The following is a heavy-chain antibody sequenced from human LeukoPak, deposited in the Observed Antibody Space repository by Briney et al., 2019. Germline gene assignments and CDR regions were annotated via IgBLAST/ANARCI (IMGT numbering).Heavy chain of an antibody. CDR2: ISWDGGST. J-gene: IGHJ4*02. D-gene: IGHD6-13*01. V-gene: IGHV3-43*01. CDR1: GFTFDDYT. CDR3: ARDRVSSRSTFDY. Sequence: GGSLRLSCAASGFTFDDYTMHWVRQAPGKGLEWVSLISWDGGSTYYADSVKGRFTISRDNSKNTLYLQMNSLRAEDTAVYYCARDRVSSRSTFDYWGQGTLVTVSS.